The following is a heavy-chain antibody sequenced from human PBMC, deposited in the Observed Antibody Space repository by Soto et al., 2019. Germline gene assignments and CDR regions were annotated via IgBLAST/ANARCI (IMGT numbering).Heavy chain of an antibody. CDR1: GFTFSSYG. D-gene: IGHD3-3*01. Sequence: QVQLVESGGGVVQPGRSLRLSCAASGFTFSSYGMHWVRQAPGKGLEWVAVISYDGSNKYYADSVKGRFTISRDNSKNTLYLQMNSLRAEDTAVYYCAKSSYLGDPFDYWGQGTLVTVSS. V-gene: IGHV3-30*18. J-gene: IGHJ4*02. CDR3: AKSSYLGDPFDY. CDR2: ISYDGSNK.